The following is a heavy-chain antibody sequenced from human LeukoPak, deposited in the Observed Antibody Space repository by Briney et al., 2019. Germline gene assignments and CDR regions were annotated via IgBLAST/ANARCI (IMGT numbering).Heavy chain of an antibody. CDR2: ISGSGDST. V-gene: IGHV3-23*01. CDR1: GFTFSSYA. J-gene: IGHJ4*02. CDR3: AKVWRYFDWSVFYFDY. D-gene: IGHD3-9*01. Sequence: GGSLRLSCAASGFTFSSYAMSWVRQAPGKGLEWVSAISGSGDSTYYADSVKGRFTISKDNSKNTLYLQMNSLRAEDTAVYYCAKVWRYFDWSVFYFDYWGQGTLVNVSS.